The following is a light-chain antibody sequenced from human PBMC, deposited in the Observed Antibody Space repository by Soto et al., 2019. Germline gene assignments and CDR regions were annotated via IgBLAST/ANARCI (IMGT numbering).Light chain of an antibody. Sequence: DIQMHQSPSSLSASVGDRVTITCRASQSISRYLNWYQQKPGKAPKLLIYAESSFHSGVLSRFSGSGSVTDCTLSISSLQPEEFATYYCQQSYSTPWRFGQVIKVEIK. CDR2: AES. CDR1: QSISRY. V-gene: IGKV1-39*01. J-gene: IGKJ1*01. CDR3: QQSYSTPWR.